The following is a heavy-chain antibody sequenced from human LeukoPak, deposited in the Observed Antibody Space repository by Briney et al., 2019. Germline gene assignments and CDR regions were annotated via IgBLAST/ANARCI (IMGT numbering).Heavy chain of an antibody. CDR3: ARDGGYRGYDADC. Sequence: GGSLRLSCAASGFSFSNYNMNWVRQAPGRGLEWVSSISSSSSYIYYADSLKGRFTISRDNAKNSLYLQVNSLRAEDTAVYYCARDGGYRGYDADCWGQGTLVTVSS. CDR1: GFSFSNYN. D-gene: IGHD5-12*01. J-gene: IGHJ4*02. CDR2: ISSSSSYI. V-gene: IGHV3-21*01.